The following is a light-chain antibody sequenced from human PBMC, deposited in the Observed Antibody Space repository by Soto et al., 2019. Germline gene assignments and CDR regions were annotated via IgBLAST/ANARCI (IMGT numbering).Light chain of an antibody. V-gene: IGKV1-5*03. CDR2: QAS. J-gene: IGKJ2*01. CDR1: QTISSC. CDR3: QEYISNSYT. Sequence: DIQVTQSPSTLSASAGDRVTITCRTSQTISSCLAWYQQKPGKAPKLLIYQASNLESGVPSRFSGSGSGTEFTLTISNLQPDDFAAYYCQEYISNSYTFGQGTKLEIK.